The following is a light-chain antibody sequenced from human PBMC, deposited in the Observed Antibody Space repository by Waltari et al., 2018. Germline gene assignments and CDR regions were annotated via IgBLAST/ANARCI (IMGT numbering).Light chain of an antibody. CDR1: SIESKM. Sequence: SYVMTQPPPVSVAPGQTARLHCRGKSIESKMVKWYPRKPGQAPELVVYDDNHRPSGIPERFSGSNFGNTATLTISRVEAGDEADYLCQVWDSVTDPGVSGGGTKLTVL. CDR2: DDN. V-gene: IGLV3-21*02. CDR3: QVWDSVTDPGV. J-gene: IGLJ3*02.